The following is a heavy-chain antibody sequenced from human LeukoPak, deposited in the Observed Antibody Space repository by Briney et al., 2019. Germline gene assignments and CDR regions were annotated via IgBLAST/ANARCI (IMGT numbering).Heavy chain of an antibody. D-gene: IGHD3-3*01. Sequence: GGSLRLSCAASGFTFSSYGMHWVRQAPGKGLEWVAVIWYGGSNKYYADSVKGRFTISRDNSKNTLYLQMNSLRAEDTAVYYCARDSHYDFWSGYGDAFDIWGQGTMVTVSS. J-gene: IGHJ3*02. CDR2: IWYGGSNK. CDR1: GFTFSSYG. CDR3: ARDSHYDFWSGYGDAFDI. V-gene: IGHV3-33*01.